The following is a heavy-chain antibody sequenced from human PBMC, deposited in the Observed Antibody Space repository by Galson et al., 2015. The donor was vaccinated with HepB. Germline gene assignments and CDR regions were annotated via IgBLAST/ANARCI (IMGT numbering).Heavy chain of an antibody. CDR1: GFTFGSYG. CDR3: ARVRDGKSFDY. CDR2: IWYDGSKK. V-gene: IGHV3-33*01. J-gene: IGHJ4*02. Sequence: SLRLSCAASGFTFGSYGMHWVRQAPAKGLDWVAVIWYDGSKKYYADSVKGRFTISRDNSKNTLYLQMDSLRAEDTAVYYCARVRDGKSFDYWGQGTLVTVSS. D-gene: IGHD5-24*01.